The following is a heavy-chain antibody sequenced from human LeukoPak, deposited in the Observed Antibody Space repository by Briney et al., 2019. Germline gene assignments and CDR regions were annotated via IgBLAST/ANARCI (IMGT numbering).Heavy chain of an antibody. D-gene: IGHD3-10*01. J-gene: IGHJ4*02. CDR2: IHYSGTA. CDR1: GGSISSSNYY. CDR3: SSQLGYKPAITITVSSFDY. Sequence: PSETLSLTCAVSGGSISSSNYYGGWIRQPPGRGLEWIASIHYSGTAYYNPSLKSRVTVSLDTSKNQFSLKLSSVTGADTDLYDCSSQLGYKPAITITVSSFDYWGQGTLVTVSS. V-gene: IGHV4-39*01.